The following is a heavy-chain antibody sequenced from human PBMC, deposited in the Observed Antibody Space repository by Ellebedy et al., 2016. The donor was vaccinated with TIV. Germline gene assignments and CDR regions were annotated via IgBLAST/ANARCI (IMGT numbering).Heavy chain of an antibody. CDR3: ARGGAAGSSDYYYGMDV. CDR1: GDSISSSSFF. J-gene: IGHJ6*02. V-gene: IGHV4-39*07. Sequence: MPSETLSLTCTVSGDSISSSSFFWGWIRQPPGKGLEWIGNIYYSGTTYYSPPLKSRVTISVDPSRNQFSLNLSSVTAADTAVYYCARGGAAGSSDYYYGMDVWGQGTTVTVSS. CDR2: IYYSGTT. D-gene: IGHD6-13*01.